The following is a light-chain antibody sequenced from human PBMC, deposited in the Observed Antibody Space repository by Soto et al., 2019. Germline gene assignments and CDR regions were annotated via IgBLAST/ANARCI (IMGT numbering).Light chain of an antibody. J-gene: IGKJ4*01. CDR1: QTVNNNY. V-gene: IGKV3-20*01. Sequence: EIVLTQSPGTLSLSPGERATLSCRASQTVNNNYLAWYQQKPGQAPRLLIYGASRRATDIPDRFSGSGSGTDLTLTISRLEPEDSAVYSCQQYGSAPLTFGGGTKVEIK. CDR3: QQYGSAPLT. CDR2: GAS.